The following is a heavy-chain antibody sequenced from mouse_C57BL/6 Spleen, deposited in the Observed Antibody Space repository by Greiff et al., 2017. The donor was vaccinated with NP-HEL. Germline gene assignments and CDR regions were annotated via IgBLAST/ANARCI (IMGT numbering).Heavy chain of an antibody. CDR1: GFNIKDYY. Sequence: EVKVEESGAELVKPGASVKLSCTASGFNIKDYYMHWAKQRTEQGLEWIGRIDPEDGETKYAPKFQGKATITADTSSNTAYLQLSSLTSEDTAVYYCARGTGTSFDYWGQGTTLTVSS. V-gene: IGHV14-2*01. D-gene: IGHD4-1*01. CDR2: IDPEDGET. J-gene: IGHJ2*01. CDR3: ARGTGTSFDY.